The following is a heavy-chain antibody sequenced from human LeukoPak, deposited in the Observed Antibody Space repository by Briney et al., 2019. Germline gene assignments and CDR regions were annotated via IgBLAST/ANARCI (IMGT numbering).Heavy chain of an antibody. CDR2: INVYNGNT. CDR1: GYTFSSYG. D-gene: IGHD3-22*01. CDR3: ARNFYDSSGYDPFDI. Sequence: ASLKVSCKASGYTFSSYGISWVRQAPGQGLERMGRINVYNGNTNYAQKHQGRVTMTTDTSTSTAYMELRSLRSDDTAVYYCARNFYDSSGYDPFDIWGQGTMVTVSS. J-gene: IGHJ3*02. V-gene: IGHV1-18*01.